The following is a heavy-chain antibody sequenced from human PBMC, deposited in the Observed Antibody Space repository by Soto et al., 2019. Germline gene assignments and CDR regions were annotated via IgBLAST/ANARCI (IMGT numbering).Heavy chain of an antibody. V-gene: IGHV4-30-4*01. Sequence: KPSETLSLTCTVSGGSISSGDYYWSWIRQPPGKGLEWIGYIYYTGSTYYNPSLKSRLTISVDTSKNQFSLNLSSVTAADTAVYYCARVNGGLPDFWGQGTLVTVS. CDR2: IYYTGST. J-gene: IGHJ4*02. D-gene: IGHD4-17*01. CDR1: GGSISSGDYY. CDR3: ARVNGGLPDF.